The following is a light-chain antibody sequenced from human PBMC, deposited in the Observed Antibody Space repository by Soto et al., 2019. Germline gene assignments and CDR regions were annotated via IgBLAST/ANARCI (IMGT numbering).Light chain of an antibody. CDR3: QHYSGDRAT. Sequence: DIQLTQSPSFLSASVEDRVTISCRASYDISSSLAWYQQEPGKPPKLLIYEVSTLHSGVPSRFSGSGSGTEFTLTISSLRPDDFATYYCQHYSGDRATFGQGTKVEI. J-gene: IGKJ1*01. CDR1: YDISSS. V-gene: IGKV1-9*01. CDR2: EVS.